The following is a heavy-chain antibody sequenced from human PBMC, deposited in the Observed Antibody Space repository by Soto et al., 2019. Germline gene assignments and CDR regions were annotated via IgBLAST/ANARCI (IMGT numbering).Heavy chain of an antibody. J-gene: IGHJ6*02. CDR1: GADINTYS. CDR3: ARSSWGESFYYYYGMDV. Sequence: SETLSLTCSVSGADINTYSWTWIRQPAGKGLEWIGRIYTSASINYNPSLRGRVTLSVDTSTNQVSLKLASVTAADTAVYYCARSSWGESFYYYYGMDVWGQGTTVTVSS. V-gene: IGHV4-4*07. CDR2: IYTSASI. D-gene: IGHD3-16*01.